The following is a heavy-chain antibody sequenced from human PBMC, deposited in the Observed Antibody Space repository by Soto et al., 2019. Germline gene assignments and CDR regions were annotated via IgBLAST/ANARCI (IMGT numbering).Heavy chain of an antibody. V-gene: IGHV2-70*01. CDR3: ARAVVVVPAAIRPNYYYYYGMDV. D-gene: IGHD2-2*02. CDR2: IDWDDDK. CDR1: GFSLSTSGMC. J-gene: IGHJ6*02. Sequence: SGPTLVNPTQTLTLTCTFSGFSLSTSGMCVSWIRQPPGKALEWLALIDWDDDKYYSTSLKTRLTISKDTSKNQVVLTMTNMDPVDTATYYCARAVVVVPAAIRPNYYYYYGMDVWGQGTTVTVSS.